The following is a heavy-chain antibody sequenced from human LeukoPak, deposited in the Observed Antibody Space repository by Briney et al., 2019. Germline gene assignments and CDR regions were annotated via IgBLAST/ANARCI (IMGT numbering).Heavy chain of an antibody. D-gene: IGHD3-22*01. CDR3: ARHAMNYYDSSGMVFDY. Sequence: GESLKISCKGSGYSFTSYWIGWVRQMPGKGLEWMGIIYPGDSGTRYSPSFQGQVTISADKSISTAYLQWSSLKASDTAMYYCARHAMNYYDSSGMVFDYWGQGTLVTVSS. V-gene: IGHV5-51*01. J-gene: IGHJ4*02. CDR2: IYPGDSGT. CDR1: GYSFTSYW.